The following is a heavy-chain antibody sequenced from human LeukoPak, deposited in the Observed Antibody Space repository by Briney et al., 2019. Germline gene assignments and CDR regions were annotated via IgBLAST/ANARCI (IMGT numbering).Heavy chain of an antibody. Sequence: GGSLRLSCAASGFTFSSYSMNWVRQAPGKGLEWVSSISSSSSYIYYADSVKGRFTISRDNAKNPLYLQMNSLRAEDTAVYYCAREQFYDFWSGYEVWFDPWGQGTLVTVSS. CDR1: GFTFSSYS. D-gene: IGHD3-3*01. V-gene: IGHV3-21*01. CDR2: ISSSSSYI. J-gene: IGHJ5*02. CDR3: AREQFYDFWSGYEVWFDP.